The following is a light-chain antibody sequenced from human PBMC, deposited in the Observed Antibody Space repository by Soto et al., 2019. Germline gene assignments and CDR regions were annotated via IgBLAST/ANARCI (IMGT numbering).Light chain of an antibody. J-gene: IGKJ2*01. V-gene: IGKV3-20*01. CDR3: QQYGSSPYT. CDR1: QSVSSR. CDR2: GAS. Sequence: EIVMTHSPGTLSLSPWEIATLSCRASQSVSSRLAWYQQKPGQAPRLLIYGASSRATGVPDRFSGRGSGTDFTLSISRLEPEDFAVYYCQQYGSSPYTFGQGTKVDIK.